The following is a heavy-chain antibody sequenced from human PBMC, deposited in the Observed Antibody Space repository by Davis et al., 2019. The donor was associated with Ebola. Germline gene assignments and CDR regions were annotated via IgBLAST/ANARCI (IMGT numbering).Heavy chain of an antibody. Sequence: GESLKISCAASGLTVSSNYMSWVRQAPGKGLEWVSVISSDGTTYFADSVKGRFTISRDNFKNTLYLQMNSLRAEDTAVYYCAKDPVSIAAAGLYYYYGMDVWGQGTTVTVSS. CDR2: ISSDGTT. V-gene: IGHV3-53*01. D-gene: IGHD6-13*01. CDR1: GLTVSSNY. CDR3: AKDPVSIAAAGLYYYYGMDV. J-gene: IGHJ6*02.